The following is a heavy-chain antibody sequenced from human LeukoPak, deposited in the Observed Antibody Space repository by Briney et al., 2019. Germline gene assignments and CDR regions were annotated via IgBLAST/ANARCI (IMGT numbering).Heavy chain of an antibody. CDR2: IYYSGST. CDR1: GGSISSYY. V-gene: IGHV4-59*08. Sequence: SETLSLTCTVSGGSISSYYWSWIRQPPGKGLEWIGYIYYSGSTNYNPSLKSRVTISVDTSKNQFSLKLSSVPAADTAVYYCARRAPYSYEWSTLDYWGQGTLVTVSS. CDR3: ARRAPYSYEWSTLDY. D-gene: IGHD5-18*01. J-gene: IGHJ4*02.